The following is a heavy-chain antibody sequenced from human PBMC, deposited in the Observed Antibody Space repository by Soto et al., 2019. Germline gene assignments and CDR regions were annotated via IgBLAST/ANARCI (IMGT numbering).Heavy chain of an antibody. CDR3: TRGGRSTSYYWEF. CDR2: ISRGGGDT. J-gene: IGHJ4*02. Sequence: VQLVESGGGLDKPGGSLRLSCAASGLSFSDYSMTWIRQAPGKGPEWVARISRGGGDTEYADTVKGRFTISRDNAKNSLYLQMDSMRAEDTAVYYCTRGGRSTSYYWEFWGQGTLVTVSS. CDR1: GLSFSDYS. V-gene: IGHV3-11*06. D-gene: IGHD3-10*01.